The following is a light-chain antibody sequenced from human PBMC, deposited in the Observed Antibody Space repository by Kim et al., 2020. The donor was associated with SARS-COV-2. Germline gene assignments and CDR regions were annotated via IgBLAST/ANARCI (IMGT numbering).Light chain of an antibody. CDR2: RNN. Sequence: SVLTQPPSASGTPGQRVTISCSGSSSNIGSHYVYWYQQLPGTAPKLLIYRNNQRPSGVPDRFSGSKSGTSASLAISGLRSEDEADYYCAAWDDSLSGWVFGGGTQLTVL. CDR1: SSNIGSHY. J-gene: IGLJ3*02. V-gene: IGLV1-47*01. CDR3: AAWDDSLSGWV.